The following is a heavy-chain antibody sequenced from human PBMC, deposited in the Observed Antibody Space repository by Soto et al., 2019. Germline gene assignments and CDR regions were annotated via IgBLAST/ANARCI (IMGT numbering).Heavy chain of an antibody. CDR2: ISSSGSTI. CDR1: GFTFSDYY. J-gene: IGHJ6*02. CDR3: ARYAYSSGWYVTADYYYYGMDV. V-gene: IGHV3-11*01. D-gene: IGHD6-19*01. Sequence: GGSLRLSCAASGFTFSDYYMSWIRQAPGKGLEWVSYISSSGSTIYYADSVKGRFTISRDNAKNSLYLQMNSLRAEDTAVYYCARYAYSSGWYVTADYYYYGMDVWGQGTTVTVSS.